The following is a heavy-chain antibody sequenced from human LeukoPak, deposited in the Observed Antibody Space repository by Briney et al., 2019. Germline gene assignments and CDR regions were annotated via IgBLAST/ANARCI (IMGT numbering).Heavy chain of an antibody. D-gene: IGHD2-15*01. V-gene: IGHV4-61*01. CDR2: IYDSGST. CDR1: GYSISSGCY. J-gene: IGHJ3*02. CDR3: ARDPSGGSFKGAFDI. Sequence: PSETLSLTCTVSGYSISSGCYWGWIRQPPGKGLEWIGYIYDSGSTNYNPSLKSRVTISVDTSKNQFSLNLSSVTAADTAVYYCARDPSGGSFKGAFDIWGQGTMVTVSS.